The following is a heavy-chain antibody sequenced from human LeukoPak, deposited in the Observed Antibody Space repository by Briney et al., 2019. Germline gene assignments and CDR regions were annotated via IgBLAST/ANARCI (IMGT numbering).Heavy chain of an antibody. CDR2: ISSNGGST. CDR3: ARELYGGALDY. D-gene: IGHD4-23*01. V-gene: IGHV3-64*01. CDR1: GFTFSSYA. Sequence: GGSLRLSCAASGFTFSSYAMHWVRQAPGKGLEYVSAISSNGGSTYYANSARGRFTISRDNSKNTLYLQMGSLRAEDMAVYYCARELYGGALDYWGQGTLVTVSS. J-gene: IGHJ4*02.